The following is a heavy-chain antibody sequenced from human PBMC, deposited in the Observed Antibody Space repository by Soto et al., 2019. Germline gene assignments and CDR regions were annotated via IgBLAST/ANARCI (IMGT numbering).Heavy chain of an antibody. CDR2: IYYSGST. CDR1: GGSISSDNYY. Sequence: QVQLQESGPGLVKASQTLSLTCTVSGGSISSDNYYWNWIRQPPGKGLEWIGYIYYSGSTYYNPSLKSRVTISVDTYKNQFSLKLSSVTAADTAVYYCARVFGAQLVPGWFDPWGQGTLVTVSS. D-gene: IGHD6-13*01. J-gene: IGHJ5*02. CDR3: ARVFGAQLVPGWFDP. V-gene: IGHV4-30-4*01.